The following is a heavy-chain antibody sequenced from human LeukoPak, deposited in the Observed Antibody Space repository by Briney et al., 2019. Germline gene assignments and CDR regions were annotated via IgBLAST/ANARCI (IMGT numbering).Heavy chain of an antibody. J-gene: IGHJ4*02. CDR2: FYHSGST. Sequence: SETLSLTCSVSGGFNTHYYWSWIRQPPGKGLEWIGYFYHSGSTNYNPSLKSRVTISVDTSKNHFSRKLSSVTAADTAVYYCARGQWLPVFDFWGQGTLVTVSS. D-gene: IGHD3-22*01. CDR3: ARGQWLPVFDF. CDR1: GGFNTHYY. V-gene: IGHV4-59*01.